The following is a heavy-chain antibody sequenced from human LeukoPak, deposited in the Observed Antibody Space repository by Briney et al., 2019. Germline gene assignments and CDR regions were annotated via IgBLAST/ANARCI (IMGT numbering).Heavy chain of an antibody. CDR2: ISSSSSTI. J-gene: IGHJ4*02. D-gene: IGHD3-22*01. Sequence: PGGSLRLSCAASGFTFSSYSMNWVRQAPGKGLEWVSYISSSSSTIYYADSVKGRFTISRDNAKNSLYLQMNSLRAEDTAVYYCARDEVYYYDSSAYRYTYFDYWGQGTLVTVSS. CDR1: GFTFSSYS. V-gene: IGHV3-48*01. CDR3: ARDEVYYYDSSAYRYTYFDY.